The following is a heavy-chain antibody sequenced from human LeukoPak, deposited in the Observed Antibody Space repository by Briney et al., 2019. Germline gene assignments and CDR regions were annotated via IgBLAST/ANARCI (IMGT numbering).Heavy chain of an antibody. V-gene: IGHV1-69*05. CDR2: IIPIFGTA. Sequence: GASVKVSCKASGGTFSSYAISWVRQAPGQGLEWMGGIIPIFGTANYAQKFQGRVTITTDESTSTAYMELSSLRSEDTAVYYCARYRVGLRLGQRLYYYYGMDVWGQGTTVTVSS. CDR1: GGTFSSYA. J-gene: IGHJ6*02. CDR3: ARYRVGLRLGQRLYYYYGMDV. D-gene: IGHD5-12*01.